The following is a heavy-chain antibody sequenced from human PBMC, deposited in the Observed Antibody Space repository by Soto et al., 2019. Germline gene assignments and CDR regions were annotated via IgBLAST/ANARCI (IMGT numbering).Heavy chain of an antibody. Sequence: QLQLQGSGPGLVKPWETLSLTCSVSGGSISSSDYFWGWIRQPPGKGLEWIGSIHYRGTTYYKPSLKSRVTISVDTSKNQFSLKLNSVTAAETAVYYCASLVDGDYVDYWGQGTLITVSS. J-gene: IGHJ4*02. CDR2: IHYRGTT. CDR1: GGSISSSDYF. CDR3: ASLVDGDYVDY. V-gene: IGHV4-39*01. D-gene: IGHD4-17*01.